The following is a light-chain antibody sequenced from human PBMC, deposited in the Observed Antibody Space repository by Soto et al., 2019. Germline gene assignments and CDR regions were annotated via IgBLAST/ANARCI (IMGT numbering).Light chain of an antibody. CDR2: GAS. CDR3: QQRSNWPP. J-gene: IGKJ5*01. Sequence: EIVLTQSPGTLPLSPGERATLSCRASQSVSSSYLAWYQQKPGQAPRLLIYGASNRATGIPARFSGSGSGTDFTLTISSLEPEDFAVYYCQQRSNWPPFGQGTRLEIK. CDR1: QSVSSSY. V-gene: IGKV3D-20*02.